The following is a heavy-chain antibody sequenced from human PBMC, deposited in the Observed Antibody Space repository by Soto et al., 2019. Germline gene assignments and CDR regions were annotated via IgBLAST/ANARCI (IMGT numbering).Heavy chain of an antibody. D-gene: IGHD2-15*01. Sequence: PGESLKISCKGSGYSFTSYWIGWVRQMPGKGLEWMGIIYPGDSDTRYSPSFQGQVTISADKSISTAYLQWSSLKASDTAMYYCARLKDCSGGSCYGYYYYGMDVWGQGTTVTVSS. J-gene: IGHJ6*02. CDR1: GYSFTSYW. CDR3: ARLKDCSGGSCYGYYYYGMDV. CDR2: IYPGDSDT. V-gene: IGHV5-51*01.